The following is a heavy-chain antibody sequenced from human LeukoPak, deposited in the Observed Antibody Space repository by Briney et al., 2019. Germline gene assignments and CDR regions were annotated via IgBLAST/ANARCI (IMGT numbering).Heavy chain of an antibody. Sequence: SETLSLTCAVYGGSFSGYYWSWIRQPPGKGLEWIGEINHSGRTNYNPSLKSRVTISVDTSKNQFSLKLSSVTAADTAVYYCARGRDSSGYEWFDYWGQGTLVTVSS. V-gene: IGHV4-34*01. CDR1: GGSFSGYY. D-gene: IGHD3-22*01. CDR3: ARGRDSSGYEWFDY. CDR2: INHSGRT. J-gene: IGHJ5*01.